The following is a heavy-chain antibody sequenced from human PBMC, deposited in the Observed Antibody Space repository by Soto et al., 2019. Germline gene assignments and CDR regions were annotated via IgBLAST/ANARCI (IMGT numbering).Heavy chain of an antibody. CDR3: ARSGSLRFLEWLTRKGPDYYGMDV. D-gene: IGHD3-3*01. V-gene: IGHV3-30-3*01. CDR1: GFTFSSYA. Sequence: QVQLVESGGGVVQPGRSLRLSCAASGFTFSSYAMHWVRQAPGKGLEWVAVISYDGSNKYYADSVKGRFTISRDNSKNTLYLQMNSLRAEDTAVYYCARSGSLRFLEWLTRKGPDYYGMDVWGQGTTVTVSS. CDR2: ISYDGSNK. J-gene: IGHJ6*02.